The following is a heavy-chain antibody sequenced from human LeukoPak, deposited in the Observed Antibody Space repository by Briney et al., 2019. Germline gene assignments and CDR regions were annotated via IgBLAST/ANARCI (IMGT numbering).Heavy chain of an antibody. J-gene: IGHJ4*02. CDR3: ARTRLGGSGWYYFDY. V-gene: IGHV4-59*11. Sequence: PSETLSLTCTVSGGSISGHYWSWIRQPPGKGLEWIGHIYSSGRTNFNPSLETRLTMSVDTPKNQVSLKLNSVTAADTAEYYCARTRLGGSGWYYFDYWGQGTLVTVSS. CDR1: GGSISGHY. CDR2: IYSSGRT. D-gene: IGHD6-19*01.